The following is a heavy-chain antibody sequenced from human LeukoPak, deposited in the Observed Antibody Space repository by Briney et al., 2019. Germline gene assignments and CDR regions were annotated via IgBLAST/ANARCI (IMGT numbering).Heavy chain of an antibody. Sequence: SETLSLTCAVYGGSFSGYYWSWTRQPPGKGLEWIGEINHSGSTNYNPSLESRVTISVDTSKNQFSLKLSSVTAADTAVYYCARGLEVDYWGQGTLVTVSS. CDR3: ARGLEVDY. D-gene: IGHD1-1*01. CDR1: GGSFSGYY. J-gene: IGHJ4*02. V-gene: IGHV4-34*01. CDR2: INHSGST.